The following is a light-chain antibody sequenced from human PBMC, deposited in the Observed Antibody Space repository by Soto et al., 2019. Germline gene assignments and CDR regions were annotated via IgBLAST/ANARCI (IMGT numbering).Light chain of an antibody. CDR3: QQRSNWPRLT. CDR2: DAS. Sequence: EILLTQSPSTLSSSPGERATLSCRASQSVSSYLAWYQQKPGQAPRLLIYDASNMATGIPARFSGSGSGTDFTLTISSLEPEDFAVYYCQQRSNWPRLTFGGGTKVEIK. CDR1: QSVSSY. J-gene: IGKJ4*01. V-gene: IGKV3-11*01.